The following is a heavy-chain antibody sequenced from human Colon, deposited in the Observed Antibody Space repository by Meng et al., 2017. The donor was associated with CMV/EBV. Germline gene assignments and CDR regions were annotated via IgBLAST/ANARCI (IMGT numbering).Heavy chain of an antibody. D-gene: IGHD5-24*01. V-gene: IGHV3-66*02. CDR3: ARVMTTITTLAKDV. Sequence: GGSLRLSCAASGFSVTNNYFTWVRQAPGKGLERVAVSYYGGNTYYADSVKGRFTISRDNSKNSLYLQMNSLRGEDTAVYYCARVMTTITTLAKDVWGQGTTVTVSS. CDR2: SYYGGNT. J-gene: IGHJ6*02. CDR1: GFSVTNNY.